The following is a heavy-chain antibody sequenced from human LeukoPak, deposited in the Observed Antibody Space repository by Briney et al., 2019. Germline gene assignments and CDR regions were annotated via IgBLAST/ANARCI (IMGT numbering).Heavy chain of an antibody. Sequence: ASERVSCKAGQSSPTYSFGWVRQAPGQGLEWMGWISAYNGNTNYAQKLQGRVTMTTDTSTSTAYMELRSLRSDDTAVYYCARAPWLVPDYFDHWGQGTLVTVSS. D-gene: IGHD6-19*01. CDR3: ARAPWLVPDYFDH. CDR1: QSSPTYS. V-gene: IGHV1-18*01. J-gene: IGHJ4*02. CDR2: ISAYNGNT.